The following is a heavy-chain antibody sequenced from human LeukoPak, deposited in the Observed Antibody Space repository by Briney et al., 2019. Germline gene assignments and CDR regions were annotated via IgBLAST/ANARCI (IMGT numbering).Heavy chain of an antibody. CDR1: GFTFCGYA. V-gene: IGHV3-23*01. CDR3: AKRPGYSSSWVNYFDY. J-gene: IGHJ4*02. D-gene: IGHD6-13*01. CDR2: ISGSGGST. Sequence: TGGSLRLSCAASGFTFCGYAMYWVRQAPGKGLEWVSAISGSGGSTDYADSVKGRFTISRDNSKNTLYLQMNSLRAEDTAVYYCAKRPGYSSSWVNYFDYWGQGTLVTVSS.